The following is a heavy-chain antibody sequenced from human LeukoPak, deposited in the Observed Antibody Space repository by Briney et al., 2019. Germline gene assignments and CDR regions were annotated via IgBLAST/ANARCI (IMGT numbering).Heavy chain of an antibody. Sequence: PGGSLRLSCAASGFTFSSYEMNWVRQAPGEGPEWVSYISSSGSYIYYADSVKGRFTISRDNANHSLYLQMNSLRADDTAIYYCASMNYYGSGSFDYWGQGALVTVSS. V-gene: IGHV3-48*03. J-gene: IGHJ4*02. CDR1: GFTFSSYE. D-gene: IGHD3-10*01. CDR3: ASMNYYGSGSFDY. CDR2: ISSSGSYI.